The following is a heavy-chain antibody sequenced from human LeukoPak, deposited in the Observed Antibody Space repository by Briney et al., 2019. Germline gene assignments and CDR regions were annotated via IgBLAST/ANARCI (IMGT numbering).Heavy chain of an antibody. Sequence: APVKVSCKASGYTLTNHYMYWVRQAPGQGLEWMGIIHPSGGRTSYAQKFQGRVTITADESTSTAYMELSSLRSEDTAVYYCARDGIPYDILTGYYNDYYYGMDVWGQGTTVTVSS. CDR2: IHPSGGRT. J-gene: IGHJ6*02. CDR3: ARDGIPYDILTGYYNDYYYGMDV. V-gene: IGHV1-46*01. D-gene: IGHD3-9*01. CDR1: GYTLTNHY.